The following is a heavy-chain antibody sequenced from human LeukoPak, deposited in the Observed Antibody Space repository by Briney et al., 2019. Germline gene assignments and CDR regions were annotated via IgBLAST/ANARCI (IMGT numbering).Heavy chain of an antibody. V-gene: IGHV7-4-1*02. D-gene: IGHD6-13*01. CDR2: INTNTGNP. CDR3: ARTYSSSWLRLYYYYGMDV. Sequence: ASVTVSCTASGYTFTSYAMNWVRQAPGQGLEWMGWINTNTGNPTYAQGFTGRFVFSLDTSVSTAYLQISSLKAEDTAVYYCARTYSSSWLRLYYYYGMDVWGQGTTVTVSS. J-gene: IGHJ6*02. CDR1: GYTFTSYA.